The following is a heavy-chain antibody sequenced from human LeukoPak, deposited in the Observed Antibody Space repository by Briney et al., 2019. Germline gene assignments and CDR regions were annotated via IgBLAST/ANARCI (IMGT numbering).Heavy chain of an antibody. CDR2: IYYSGST. Sequence: SETLSLTCTVSGGSISSSSYYWGWIRQPPGKGLEWIGSIYYSGSTYYNPSLKSRVTISVDTSKNQFSLKLSSVTAADTAVYYCARLVGGNEYFQHWGQGTLVTVSS. CDR1: GGSISSSSYY. D-gene: IGHD4-23*01. CDR3: ARLVGGNEYFQH. V-gene: IGHV4-39*01. J-gene: IGHJ1*01.